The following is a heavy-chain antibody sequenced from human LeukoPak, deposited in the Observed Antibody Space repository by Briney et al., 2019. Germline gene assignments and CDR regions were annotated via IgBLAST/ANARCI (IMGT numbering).Heavy chain of an antibody. CDR1: GFTFSSYA. V-gene: IGHV3-48*04. J-gene: IGHJ6*03. Sequence: PGGSLRLSCAASGFTFSSYAMSWVRQAPGKGLEWVSYISSSGSTIYYADSVKGRFTISRDNAKNSLYLQMNSLRAEDTAVYYCARGSGYYYYYYMDVWGKGTTVTVSS. CDR3: ARGSGYYYYYYMDV. CDR2: ISSSGSTI.